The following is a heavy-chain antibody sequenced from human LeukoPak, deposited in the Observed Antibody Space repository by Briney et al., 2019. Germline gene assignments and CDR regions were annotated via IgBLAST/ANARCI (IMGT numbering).Heavy chain of an antibody. Sequence: ASVKVSCKTSGYIFTGYYMHWVRQSPGQGLEWVGRINPKSGGTNYAQKFQGRVTMTGDTSIGTGYMELSRLRSDDTAVYYCARDDILTGNYPPFDFWGQGTLVTVSS. D-gene: IGHD3-9*01. CDR1: GYIFTGYY. CDR2: INPKSGGT. CDR3: ARDDILTGNYPPFDF. J-gene: IGHJ4*02. V-gene: IGHV1-2*06.